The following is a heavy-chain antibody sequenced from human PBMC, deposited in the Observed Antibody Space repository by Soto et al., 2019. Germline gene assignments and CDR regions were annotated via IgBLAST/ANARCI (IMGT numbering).Heavy chain of an antibody. J-gene: IGHJ5*02. V-gene: IGHV4-34*01. CDR2: INHSGST. CDR1: GGSFSGYY. Sequence: SETLSLTCAVYGGSFSGYYWSWIRQPPGKGLEWIGEINHSGSTNYNPSLKSRVTISVDTSKNQFSLKLSSVTAADTAVYYCARANGEDIVVVVAATRYRWFDPWGQGTLVTVSS. D-gene: IGHD2-15*01. CDR3: ARANGEDIVVVVAATRYRWFDP.